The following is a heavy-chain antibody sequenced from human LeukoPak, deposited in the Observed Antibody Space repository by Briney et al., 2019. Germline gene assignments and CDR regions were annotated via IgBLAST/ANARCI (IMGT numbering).Heavy chain of an antibody. J-gene: IGHJ4*02. CDR2: IHPSGIL. D-gene: IGHD3-22*01. V-gene: IGHV4-31*03. CDR1: GASFSSDDHY. Sequence: SETLSLTCTVSGASFSSDDHYWNWIRQSPGKGLEWIGSIHPSGILYNNPSLESRLTISRDTSKNQFSLNLNSVTAADTAVYFCSRGLDSRKLGYWGQGTLVTVSS. CDR3: SRGLDSRKLGY.